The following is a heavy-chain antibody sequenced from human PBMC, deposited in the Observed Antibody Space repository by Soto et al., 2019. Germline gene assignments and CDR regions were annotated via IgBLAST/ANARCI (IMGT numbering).Heavy chain of an antibody. J-gene: IGHJ5*02. CDR2: IIPIFGTA. CDR1: GGTFSSYA. Sequence: QVQLVQSGAEVKKPGSAVKVSCKASGGTFSSYAISWVRQAPGQGLEWIGGIIPIFGTANYAQKFQGRVTITADESTSTAYMGLSSLRSEDTAVYYCARGAGGQLLFRNWFDPWGQGTLVTVSS. D-gene: IGHD2-2*01. CDR3: ARGAGGQLLFRNWFDP. V-gene: IGHV1-69*01.